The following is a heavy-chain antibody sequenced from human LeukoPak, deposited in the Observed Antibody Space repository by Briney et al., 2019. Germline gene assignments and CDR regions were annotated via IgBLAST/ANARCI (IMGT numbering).Heavy chain of an antibody. D-gene: IGHD3-10*01. J-gene: IGHJ5*02. Sequence: PGGSLRLSCAASGFTVSSNYMSWVRQAPGKGLEWVSVIYSGGSTYYADSVKGRFTISRDNSKNTLYLQMNSLRAEDTAVYYCARAGRQLGEYWFDPWGQGTLVTVSS. CDR1: GFTVSSNY. CDR3: ARAGRQLGEYWFDP. CDR2: IYSGGST. V-gene: IGHV3-53*01.